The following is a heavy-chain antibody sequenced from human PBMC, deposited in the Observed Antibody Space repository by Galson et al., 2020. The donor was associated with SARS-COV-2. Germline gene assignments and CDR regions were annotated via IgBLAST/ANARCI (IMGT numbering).Heavy chain of an antibody. CDR3: ARSLLGYLDAFDI. V-gene: IGHV3-7*01. CDR2: IKQDGSEK. CDR1: GFTFSSYW. J-gene: IGHJ3*02. D-gene: IGHD6-13*01. Sequence: QLGESLKISCAASGFTFSSYWMSWVRQAPGKGLEWVANIKQDGSEKYYVDSVKGRFTISRDNAKNSLYLQMNSLRAEDTAVYYCARSLLGYLDAFDIWGQGTMVTVSS.